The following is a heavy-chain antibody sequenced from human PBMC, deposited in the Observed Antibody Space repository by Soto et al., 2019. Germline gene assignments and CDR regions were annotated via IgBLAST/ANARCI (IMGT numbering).Heavy chain of an antibody. D-gene: IGHD2-8*01. CDR1: GLTFSSYW. J-gene: IGHJ4*02. CDR3: ATVTAGGTRSFDY. V-gene: IGHV3-74*01. Sequence: EVQLVESGGGLVQPGGSLRLSCAASGLTFSSYWMHWVRQAPGKGLVWVSRISGDGTTTNYADSVKGRFTISRDNAKNMLHLQMNSLRAGDTAVYYCATVTAGGTRSFDYWGQGTLLTVSP. CDR2: ISGDGTTT.